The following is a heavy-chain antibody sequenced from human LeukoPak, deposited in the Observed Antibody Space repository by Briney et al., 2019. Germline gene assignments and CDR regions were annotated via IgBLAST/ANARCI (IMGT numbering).Heavy chain of an antibody. CDR3: ARDPTYGSGGYYEDY. CDR1: GFTFSSYS. J-gene: IGHJ4*02. Sequence: PGGSLRLSCAASGFTFSSYSMNWVRQAPGKGLEWVSSISSSSSYIYYADSVKGRFTISRDNAKNSLYLQMNSLRAEDTAVYYCARDPTYGSGGYYEDYWGQGTLVTVSS. V-gene: IGHV3-21*01. D-gene: IGHD3-10*01. CDR2: ISSSSSYI.